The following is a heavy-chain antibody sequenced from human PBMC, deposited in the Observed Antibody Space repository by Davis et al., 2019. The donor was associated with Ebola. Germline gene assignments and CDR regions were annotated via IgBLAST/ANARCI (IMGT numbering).Heavy chain of an antibody. V-gene: IGHV3-7*03. CDR2: IKQDGSEK. CDR1: GFTFSSYA. J-gene: IGHJ6*02. Sequence: GESLKISCAASGFTFSSYAMSWVRQAPGKGLEWVANIKQDGSEKYYVDSVKGRFTISRDNAKNSVFLQMNSLRGEDTALYYCASGDGRGNSYDMDVWGQGTTVIVSS. D-gene: IGHD4-23*01. CDR3: ASGDGRGNSYDMDV.